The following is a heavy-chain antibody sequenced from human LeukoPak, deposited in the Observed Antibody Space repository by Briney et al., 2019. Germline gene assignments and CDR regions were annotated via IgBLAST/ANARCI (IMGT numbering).Heavy chain of an antibody. CDR1: GGSISSSSYY. J-gene: IGHJ4*02. CDR2: IYYSGST. Sequence: PSETLSLTCTVSGGSISSSSYYWGWIRQPPGKGLEWIGSIYYSGSTYYNPSLKSRVTISVDTSTNQFSLKLSSVTAADTAVYYCARVVGATSPIFDYWGQGTLVTVSS. D-gene: IGHD1-26*01. CDR3: ARVVGATSPIFDY. V-gene: IGHV4-39*01.